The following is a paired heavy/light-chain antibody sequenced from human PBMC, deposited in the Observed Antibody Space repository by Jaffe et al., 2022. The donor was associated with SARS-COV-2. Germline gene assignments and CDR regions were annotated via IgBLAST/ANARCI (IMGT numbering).Heavy chain of an antibody. CDR2: IIPIFGTA. D-gene: IGHD2-21*02. CDR3: ASLAYCGGDCYRTYAFDI. CDR1: GGTFSSYA. J-gene: IGHJ3*02. V-gene: IGHV1-69*01. Sequence: QVQLVQSGAEVKKPGSSVKVSCKASGGTFSSYAISWVRQAPGQGLEWMGGIIPIFGTANYAQKFQGRVTITADESTSTAYMELSSLRSEDTAVYYCASLAYCGGDCYRTYAFDIWGQGTMVTVSS.
Light chain of an antibody. CDR1: SSDVGGYNY. CDR3: SSYTSSSRV. CDR2: DVS. Sequence: QSALTQPASVSGSPGQSITISCTGTSSDVGGYNYVSWYQQHPGKAPKLMIYDVSNRPSGVSNRFSGSKSGNTASLTISGLQAEDEADYYCSSYTSSSRVFGGGTKLTVL. J-gene: IGLJ3*02. V-gene: IGLV2-14*01.